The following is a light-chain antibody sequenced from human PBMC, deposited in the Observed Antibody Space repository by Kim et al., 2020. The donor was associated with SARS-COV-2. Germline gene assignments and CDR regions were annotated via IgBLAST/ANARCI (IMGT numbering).Light chain of an antibody. V-gene: IGKV1-39*01. CDR1: QTISGY. J-gene: IGKJ1*01. Sequence: ASVGGRVTITCRASQTISGYLNWYQQKPGKAPKLLIYAASSLLGGVPSRFSGSGSGTDFTLTISSLQPEDFATYHCQQSYSTPPTFGQGTKVDIK. CDR2: AAS. CDR3: QQSYSTPPT.